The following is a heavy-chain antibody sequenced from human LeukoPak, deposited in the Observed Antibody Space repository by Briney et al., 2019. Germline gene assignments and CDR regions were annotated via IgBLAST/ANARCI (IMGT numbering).Heavy chain of an antibody. J-gene: IGHJ5*02. V-gene: IGHV4-34*01. CDR1: GGSFSGYY. CDR2: INHSGST. D-gene: IGHD3-10*01. Sequence: SETLSLTCAVYGGSFSGYYWSWIRQPPGKGLEWIGEINHSGSTNYNPSPTRRVTISVDTSKNHCSLKLSSVTAADTAVYYCARSRRITMVRGVIRGFDPWGQGTLVTVSS. CDR3: ARSRRITMVRGVIRGFDP.